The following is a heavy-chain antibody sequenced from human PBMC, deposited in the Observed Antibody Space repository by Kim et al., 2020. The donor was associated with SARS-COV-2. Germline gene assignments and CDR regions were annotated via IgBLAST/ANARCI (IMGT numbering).Heavy chain of an antibody. D-gene: IGHD6-13*01. CDR3: ARRGLSGAAVDY. J-gene: IGHJ4*02. Sequence: RYSPSFQGQVTISADKSISTAYLQWSSLKASDTAMYYCARRGLSGAAVDYWGQGTLVTVSS. V-gene: IGHV5-51*01.